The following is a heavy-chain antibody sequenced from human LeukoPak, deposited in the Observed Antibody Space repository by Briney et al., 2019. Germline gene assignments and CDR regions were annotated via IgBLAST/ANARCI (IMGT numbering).Heavy chain of an antibody. CDR3: AAAGKGYFDY. CDR2: INHSGST. D-gene: IGHD6-13*01. J-gene: IGHJ4*02. CDR1: GGSFSGYY. Sequence: SETLSLTCAVYGGSFSGYYWSWIRQPPGKGLEWIGEINHSGSTNYNPSLKSRVTMSVDTSKNQFSLKLSSVTAADTAVYYCAAAGKGYFDYWGQGTLVTVSS. V-gene: IGHV4-34*01.